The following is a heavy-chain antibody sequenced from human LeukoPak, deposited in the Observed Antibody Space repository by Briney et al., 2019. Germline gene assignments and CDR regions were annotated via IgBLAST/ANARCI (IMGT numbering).Heavy chain of an antibody. CDR3: ARDGDSSGYYVVSY. Sequence: GGSLRLSCAASGFTFSSYWMHWVRQAPGKGLEWVSRISSDGSSTTYADSVKGRFTISRDNAKNSLYLQMNSLRAEDTAVYYCARDGDSSGYYVVSYWGQGTLVTVSS. V-gene: IGHV3-74*01. J-gene: IGHJ4*02. D-gene: IGHD3-22*01. CDR1: GFTFSSYW. CDR2: ISSDGSST.